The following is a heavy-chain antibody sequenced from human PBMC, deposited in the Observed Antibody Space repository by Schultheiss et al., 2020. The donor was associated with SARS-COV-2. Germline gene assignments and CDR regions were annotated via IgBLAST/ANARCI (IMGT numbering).Heavy chain of an antibody. CDR3: ARAPRAYYYYYMDV. CDR1: GGSISSSSYY. Sequence: SETLSLTCTVSGGSISSSSYYWGWIRQPPGKGLEWIGYIYYSGSTNYNPSLKSRVTISVDTSKNQFSLKLSSVTAADTAVYYCARAPRAYYYYYMDVWGKGTTVTVSS. V-gene: IGHV4-61*05. J-gene: IGHJ6*03. CDR2: IYYSGST.